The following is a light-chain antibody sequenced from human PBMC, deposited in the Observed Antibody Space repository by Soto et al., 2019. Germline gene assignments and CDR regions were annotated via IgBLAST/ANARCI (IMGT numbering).Light chain of an antibody. Sequence: EIVLTQSPGTLSLSPGERATLSCRASQSVSSSYLAWYQQKPGQAPRLLIYGASSRATGITDRFSGSGSGTDFTLTISSLEPEDFAVYYCQQYGSSLWTFGQGTKVEIK. CDR2: GAS. CDR3: QQYGSSLWT. J-gene: IGKJ1*01. CDR1: QSVSSSY. V-gene: IGKV3-20*01.